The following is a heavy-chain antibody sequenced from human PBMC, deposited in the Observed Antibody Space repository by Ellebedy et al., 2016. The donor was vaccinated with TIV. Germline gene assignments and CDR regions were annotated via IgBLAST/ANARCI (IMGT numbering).Heavy chain of an antibody. V-gene: IGHV3-48*02. CDR3: ARDYIAVAGRYGMDV. Sequence: GGSLRPSXAASGFTFSSYSMNWVRQAPGKGLEWVSYISSSSSTIYYADSVKGRFTISRDNAKNSLYLQMNSLRDEDTAVYYCARDYIAVAGRYGMDVWGQGTTVTVSS. D-gene: IGHD6-19*01. J-gene: IGHJ6*02. CDR1: GFTFSSYS. CDR2: ISSSSSTI.